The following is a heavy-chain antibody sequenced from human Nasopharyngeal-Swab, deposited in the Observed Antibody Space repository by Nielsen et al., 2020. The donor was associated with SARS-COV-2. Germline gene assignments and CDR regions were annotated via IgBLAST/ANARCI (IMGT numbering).Heavy chain of an antibody. J-gene: IGHJ5*02. CDR3: ARAPDSSSWYISIDWFDP. CDR2: ISAYNGNT. V-gene: IGHV1-18*01. Sequence: WVRQAPGQGLEGMGWISAYNGNTNYAQKLQGRVTMTTDTSTSTAYMELRSLRSDDTAVYYCARAPDSSSWYISIDWFDPWGQGTLVTVSS. D-gene: IGHD6-13*01.